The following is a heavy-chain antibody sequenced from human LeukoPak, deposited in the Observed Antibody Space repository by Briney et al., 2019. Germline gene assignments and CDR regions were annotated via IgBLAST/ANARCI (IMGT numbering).Heavy chain of an antibody. Sequence: GESLRISCKGSGYSFTSHWIGWVRQMPGKGLEWMGIIYPGDSDTRYSPSFQGQVTISADKSISTAYLQWSSLKASDTAMYYCARPASDSSGYYEGFIDYWGQGTLVTVSS. CDR1: GYSFTSHW. CDR2: IYPGDSDT. V-gene: IGHV5-51*01. D-gene: IGHD3-22*01. CDR3: ARPASDSSGYYEGFIDY. J-gene: IGHJ4*02.